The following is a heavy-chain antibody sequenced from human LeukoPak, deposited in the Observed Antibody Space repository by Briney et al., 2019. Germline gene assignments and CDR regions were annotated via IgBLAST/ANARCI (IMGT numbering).Heavy chain of an antibody. Sequence: SETLSLTCAVYGGSFSGYYWGWIRQPPGKGLEWIGEINHSGSTNYNPSLKSRVTISVDTSKNQFSLKLSSVTAADTAVYYCARGHVKSEYQLLWSPRYYYYGMDVWAKGPRSPSP. CDR1: GGSFSGYY. CDR3: ARGHVKSEYQLLWSPRYYYYGMDV. J-gene: IGHJ6*02. V-gene: IGHV4-34*01. CDR2: INHSGST. D-gene: IGHD2-2*01.